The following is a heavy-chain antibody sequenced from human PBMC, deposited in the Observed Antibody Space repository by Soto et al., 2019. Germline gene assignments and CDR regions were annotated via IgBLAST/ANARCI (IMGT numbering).Heavy chain of an antibody. CDR2: IYYSGST. J-gene: IGHJ5*02. D-gene: IGHD5-12*01. CDR1: GGSISSGDYY. Sequence: QVQLQESGPGLVKPSQTLSLTCTVSGGSISSGDYYWSWIRQPPGKGLEWIGYIYYSGSTYYNPSLKCRVTISVDTSKNQLSLNLSSVTAADTAMYYCARAGVATIYPGNNWFDPWGQGTLVTVSS. CDR3: ARAGVATIYPGNNWFDP. V-gene: IGHV4-30-4*01.